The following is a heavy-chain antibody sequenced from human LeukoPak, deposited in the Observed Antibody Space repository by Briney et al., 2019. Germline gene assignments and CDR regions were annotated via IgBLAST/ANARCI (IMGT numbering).Heavy chain of an antibody. CDR1: GFTFSSYA. D-gene: IGHD3-3*01. J-gene: IGHJ4*02. CDR2: ISSSRSTI. V-gene: IGHV3-48*01. Sequence: PGGSLRLSCAASGFTFSSYAMSWVRQAPGKGLEWVSDISSSRSTIYYADSVKGRFTISRDNAKNSLYLQMNSLRAEDTAVYYCARDSDFWSGYYFDYWGQGTLVTVSS. CDR3: ARDSDFWSGYYFDY.